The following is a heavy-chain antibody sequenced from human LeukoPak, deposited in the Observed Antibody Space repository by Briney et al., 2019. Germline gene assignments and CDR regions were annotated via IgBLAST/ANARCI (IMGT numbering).Heavy chain of an antibody. J-gene: IGHJ1*01. Sequence: SETLSLTCTVSGGSISSHYWSWIRQPPGKGLEWIGEINHSGGTNYNPSLKSRVTISVDTSKNQLSLKLSSVTAADTAVYYCASRRLFPLRYFDWGQGTLVTVSS. CDR2: INHSGGT. CDR3: ASRRLFPLRYFD. D-gene: IGHD3-9*01. CDR1: GGSISSHY. V-gene: IGHV4-34*01.